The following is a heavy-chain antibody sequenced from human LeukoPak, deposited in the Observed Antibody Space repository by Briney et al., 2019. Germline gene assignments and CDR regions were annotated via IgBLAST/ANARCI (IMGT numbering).Heavy chain of an antibody. V-gene: IGHV1-18*04. CDR1: GYTFTGYY. CDR2: ISAYNGNT. J-gene: IGHJ5*02. CDR3: ARDLTEAGILKVDP. Sequence: GASVKVSCKASGYTFTGYYMHWVRQAPGQGLEWMGWISAYNGNTNYAQKLQGRVTMTTDTSTSTAYMELRSLRSDDTAVYYCARDLTEAGILKVDPWGQGTLVTVSS. D-gene: IGHD6-13*01.